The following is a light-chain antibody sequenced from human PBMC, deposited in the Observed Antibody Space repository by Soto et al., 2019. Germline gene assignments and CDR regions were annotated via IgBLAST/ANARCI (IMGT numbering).Light chain of an antibody. CDR2: DVS. CDR3: CSYAGSYTWV. V-gene: IGLV2-11*01. Sequence: QSALPQPRSVSGSPGQSVTISCTGTSSDVGTYKYVSWYQQQSGKAPKLMVYDVSERPSGVPDRFSGSKSGNTASLTISGLQAEDEGDYYCCSYAGSYTWVFGGGTKLTVL. CDR1: SSDVGTYKY. J-gene: IGLJ3*02.